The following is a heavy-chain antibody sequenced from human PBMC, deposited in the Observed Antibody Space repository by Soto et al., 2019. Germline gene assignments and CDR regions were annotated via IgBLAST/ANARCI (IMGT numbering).Heavy chain of an antibody. Sequence: QLQLQESGPGLEKPSETVSLTCTDYGGSISSSSYYWGWIRQPPVKELEWIGSIYYSGSTYYNPSLKSRVTISVDTSKNQFSLKLSSVTAADTAVYYCASAIAAPLDYWGQGTLVTVSS. CDR3: ASAIAAPLDY. CDR1: GGSISSSSYY. CDR2: IYYSGST. D-gene: IGHD6-6*01. J-gene: IGHJ4*02. V-gene: IGHV4-39*01.